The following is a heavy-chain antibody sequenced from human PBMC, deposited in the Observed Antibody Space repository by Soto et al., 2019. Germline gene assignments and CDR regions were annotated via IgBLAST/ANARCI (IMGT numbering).Heavy chain of an antibody. D-gene: IGHD3-3*01. V-gene: IGHV2-5*02. CDR1: GFSLSTSGVG. Sequence: QITLKESGPTLVKPTQTLTLTCTFSGFSLSTSGVGVGWIRQPPGKALEWLALIYWDDDKRYSPSLKSRLTIPEDTSKNQVVLTMTNIDPVDTATYYCAHRGVRADYDFTDMDVWGKGTTVTVSS. CDR3: AHRGVRADYDFTDMDV. CDR2: IYWDDDK. J-gene: IGHJ6*03.